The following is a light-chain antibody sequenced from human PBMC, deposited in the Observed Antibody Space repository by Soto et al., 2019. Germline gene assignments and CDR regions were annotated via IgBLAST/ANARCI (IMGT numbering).Light chain of an antibody. J-gene: IGKJ4*01. CDR2: GAS. CDR1: QAISHY. V-gene: IGKV1-17*03. CDR3: LQHNNYPLS. Sequence: DIQMTQSPSAMSASVGDRVTITCRASQAISHYLAWFHQRPGKVPKRLIYGASTLESGVPSRFSGSGSGTDFTLTISSLQPEDFGTYYCLQHNNYPLSVGGGTKVDSK.